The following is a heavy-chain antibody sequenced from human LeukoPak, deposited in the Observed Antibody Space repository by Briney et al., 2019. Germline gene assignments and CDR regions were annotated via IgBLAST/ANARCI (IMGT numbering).Heavy chain of an antibody. CDR1: GGSFSGYY. CDR3: ARSGHYDILTGYSRRGAFDI. D-gene: IGHD3-9*01. V-gene: IGHV4-34*01. CDR2: INHSGST. Sequence: PSEILSLTCAVNGGSFSGYYWSWIRQPPGKGLEWIGEINHSGSTNYNPSLRSRVTISVDTSKNQFSLKLSSVTAADTAVYYCARSGHYDILTGYSRRGAFDIWGQGTMVTVSS. J-gene: IGHJ3*02.